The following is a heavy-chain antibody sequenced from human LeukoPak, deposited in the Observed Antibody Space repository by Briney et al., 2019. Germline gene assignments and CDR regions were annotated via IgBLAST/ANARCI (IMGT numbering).Heavy chain of an antibody. D-gene: IGHD3-10*01. J-gene: IGHJ4*02. CDR2: ISYTGGST. CDR1: GFSFYDYA. V-gene: IGHV3-23*01. CDR3: ARVRGGAVPDY. Sequence: GGSLRLSCEASGFSFYDYAMSWVRQAPGKGLEWVSTISYTGGSTYFADSVKGRFTISRDNSKNTLYLQMNSLRAEDTAVYYRARVRGGAVPDYWGQGTLVTVSS.